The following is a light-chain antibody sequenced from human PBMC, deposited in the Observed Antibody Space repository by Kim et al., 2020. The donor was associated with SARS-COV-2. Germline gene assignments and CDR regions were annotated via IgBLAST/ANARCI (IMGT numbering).Light chain of an antibody. CDR3: SSYTTRSTLV. Sequence: QSALTQPASVSGSPGQSITISCTGTSSDVGGYNYVSWYQQHPGKAPKLMIYDVSHRPSGVSNRFSGSKSGNTASLTISGLQTEDEADYYCSSYTTRSTLVFGTGTKVTVL. J-gene: IGLJ1*01. CDR1: SSDVGGYNY. CDR2: DVS. V-gene: IGLV2-14*03.